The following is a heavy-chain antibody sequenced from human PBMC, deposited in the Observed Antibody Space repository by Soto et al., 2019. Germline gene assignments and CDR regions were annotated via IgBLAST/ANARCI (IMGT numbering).Heavy chain of an antibody. D-gene: IGHD2-21*01. CDR1: GFSFNKYA. CDR3: AKDDVSGNGLWLVSD. Sequence: GGSLRLSCVASGFSFNKYAMIWVRQAPGKGQEWVSGITGSGNTIEYTASVKGRFTISRDNSKNTVYLQMNSLRAEDTAIYYCAKDDVSGNGLWLVSDWGQGTPVTVSS. V-gene: IGHV3-23*01. CDR2: ITGSGNTI. J-gene: IGHJ4*02.